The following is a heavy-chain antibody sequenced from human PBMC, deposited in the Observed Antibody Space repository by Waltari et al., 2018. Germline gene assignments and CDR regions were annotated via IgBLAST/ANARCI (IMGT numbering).Heavy chain of an antibody. V-gene: IGHV3-30-3*01. CDR3: ARVGGVGEGWDGY. Sequence: QVQLVESGGGVVQPGRSLRLSCAASGFTFSSYAMHWVRQAPGKGREWVAVISYDGSNKYYADSVKGRVTISRDNSKNTLYLQMNSLRAEDTAVYYCARVGGVGEGWDGYWGQGTLVTVSS. J-gene: IGHJ4*02. D-gene: IGHD3-16*01. CDR1: GFTFSSYA. CDR2: ISYDGSNK.